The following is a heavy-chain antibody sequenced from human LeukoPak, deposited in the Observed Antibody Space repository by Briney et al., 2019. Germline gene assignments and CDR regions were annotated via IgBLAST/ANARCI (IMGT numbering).Heavy chain of an antibody. V-gene: IGHV1-46*01. CDR1: GYTFTRYY. D-gene: IGHD4-23*01. J-gene: IGHJ4*02. CDR3: ARGFSYGGTTGHYFDY. Sequence: ASEKVSCKASGYTFTRYYMHWVRQAPGQGLEWMGIINPNGGSTSYAPKFQGRVTMTRDTSTSTVYMEMSSLRSEDTAVYYCARGFSYGGTTGHYFDYWGQGTLVT. CDR2: INPNGGST.